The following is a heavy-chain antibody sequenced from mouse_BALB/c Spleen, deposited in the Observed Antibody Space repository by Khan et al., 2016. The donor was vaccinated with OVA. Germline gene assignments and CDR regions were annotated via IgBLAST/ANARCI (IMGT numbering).Heavy chain of an antibody. J-gene: IGHJ3*01. CDR1: GYTFTSYT. Sequence: QVQLQQSGAELARPGASVKMSCKASGYTFTSYTIHWIKLRPGQGLEWIGYINPSNGYTNYNQKFKDKATLTADKSSTTAYTQLSRLTSDDSAVYNCVRDGAYHRNDGWFAYWGQGTLVTVSA. D-gene: IGHD2-14*01. CDR3: VRDGAYHRNDGWFAY. V-gene: IGHV1-4*01. CDR2: INPSNGYT.